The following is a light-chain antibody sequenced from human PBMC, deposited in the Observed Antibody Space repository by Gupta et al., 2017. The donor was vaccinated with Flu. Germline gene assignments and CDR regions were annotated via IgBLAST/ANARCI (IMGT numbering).Light chain of an antibody. CDR2: YKSDVDR. V-gene: IGLV5-45*01. Sequence: TLRCSINVGTSWIYWHQLKQESPPEYLLKYKSDVDRQQGSGVPGRFSGSKDGSANAGILVVSGVQSEDEDDYYCKIGYSSAWVFGGGTKLTVL. CDR3: KIGYSSAWV. J-gene: IGLJ3*02. CDR1: CSINVGTSW.